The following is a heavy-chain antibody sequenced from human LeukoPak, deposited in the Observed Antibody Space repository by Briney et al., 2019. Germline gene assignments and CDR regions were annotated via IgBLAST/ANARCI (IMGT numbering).Heavy chain of an antibody. CDR1: GFTFSSYG. J-gene: IGHJ6*02. V-gene: IGHV3-30*18. CDR2: ISYDGSNK. Sequence: GGSLRLSCAASGFTFSSYGMHWVRQAPGKGLEWVAVISYDGSNKYYADSVKGRFTISRDNSKNTLYLRMNSLRAEDTAVYYCAKDSSSWYYYYYGMDVWGQGTTVTVSS. D-gene: IGHD6-13*01. CDR3: AKDSSSWYYYYYGMDV.